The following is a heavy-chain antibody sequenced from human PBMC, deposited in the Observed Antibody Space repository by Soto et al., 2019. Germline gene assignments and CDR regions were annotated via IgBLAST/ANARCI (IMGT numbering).Heavy chain of an antibody. D-gene: IGHD4-17*01. Sequence: QVPLVQYAAEVKKPGASVKVSCTTSGYTFSGYAMSWVRQAPGQGLELMGWISAYNDNTGHAQKFPGRLTLTTDTCSATAHVELRGLTSDDTALYYGARPSTDYGDYGWSLGYWGQGTLVTVSS. CDR2: ISAYNDNT. CDR3: ARPSTDYGDYGWSLGY. V-gene: IGHV1-18*01. CDR1: GYTFSGYA. J-gene: IGHJ4*02.